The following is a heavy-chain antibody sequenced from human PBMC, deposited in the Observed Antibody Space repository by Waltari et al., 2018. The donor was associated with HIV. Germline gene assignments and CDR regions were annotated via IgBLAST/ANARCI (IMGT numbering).Heavy chain of an antibody. V-gene: IGHV4-34*01. CDR1: GGRSCRSY. D-gene: IGHD6-19*01. CDR3: ARDSAPGLAVDDDDGEFFYYGLDV. CDR2: VNHVGRT. J-gene: IGHJ6*01. Sequence: QVHLEQWGAGLLRPSEPLSPPSAVDGGRSCRSYWFWIRPSPGRGLEWIGEVNHVGRTNYSPSLKGRVTVSVDTSKNQFSLTMRSVTAADTAVYYCARDSAPGLAVDDDDGEFFYYGLDVWGQGTTVTVSS.